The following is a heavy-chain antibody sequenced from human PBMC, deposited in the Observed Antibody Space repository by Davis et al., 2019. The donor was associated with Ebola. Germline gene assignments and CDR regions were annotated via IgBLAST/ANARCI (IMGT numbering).Heavy chain of an antibody. CDR2: IIPIFGTA. J-gene: IGHJ5*02. CDR3: ARSITIFGFDP. CDR1: GGTFSSYA. V-gene: IGHV1-69*05. D-gene: IGHD3-3*01. Sequence: SVKVSCKASGGTFSSYAISWVRQAPGQGLEWMGGIIPIFGTANYAQKFQGRVTITRDTSASTAYMELSSLRSEDTAVYYCARSITIFGFDPWGQGTLVTVSS.